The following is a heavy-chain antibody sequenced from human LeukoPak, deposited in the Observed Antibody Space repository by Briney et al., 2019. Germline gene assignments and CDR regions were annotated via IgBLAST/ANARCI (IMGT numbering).Heavy chain of an antibody. V-gene: IGHV4-34*01. Sequence: SETLSLTCTVSGGSISSYYWSWIRQPPGKGLEWIGEINHSGSTNYNPSLRSRVTISVDTSKNQFSLKLSSVTAADTAVYYCARRRLLGYCSSTSCYAGYFQHWGQGTLVTVSS. CDR3: ARRRLLGYCSSTSCYAGYFQH. CDR1: GGSISSYY. D-gene: IGHD2-2*01. CDR2: INHSGST. J-gene: IGHJ1*01.